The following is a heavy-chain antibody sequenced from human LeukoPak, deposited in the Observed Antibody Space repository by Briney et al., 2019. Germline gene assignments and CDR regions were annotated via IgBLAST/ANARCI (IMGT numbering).Heavy chain of an antibody. CDR3: AKGFSSGPWDACDI. V-gene: IGHV3-33*06. CDR2: IWNDGSNK. D-gene: IGHD3-22*01. Sequence: GGSLRLSCAASGFTFSIYGMHWVRQAPGKGLEWVAVIWNDGSNKYYADSVKGRFTISRDNSKNTLHLQMNSLRAEDTAVYYCAKGFSSGPWDACDIWGQGTMVTVSS. CDR1: GFTFSIYG. J-gene: IGHJ3*02.